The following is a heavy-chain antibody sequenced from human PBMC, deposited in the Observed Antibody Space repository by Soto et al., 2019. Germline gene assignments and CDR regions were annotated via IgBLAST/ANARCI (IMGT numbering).Heavy chain of an antibody. CDR2: IKSKAYGGAT. V-gene: IGHV3-15*07. Sequence: EVQLVETGGALVKPGGSLRLSGAVPGLIFSNAWMNGVRQAPGKGLEWAARIKSKAYGGATMYAAPVEGRFTISRDDSINTVYLQMNSLKIEDTAVYYCMDTNMAATWDYWGQGTLVTVSS. CDR1: GLIFSNAW. CDR3: MDTNMAATWDY. J-gene: IGHJ4*02. D-gene: IGHD5-18*01.